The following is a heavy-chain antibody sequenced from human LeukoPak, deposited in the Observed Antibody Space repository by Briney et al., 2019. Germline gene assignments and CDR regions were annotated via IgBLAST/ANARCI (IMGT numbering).Heavy chain of an antibody. V-gene: IGHV4-39*07. CDR1: GGSISSSSYY. CDR3: ACLRNYGGFGGDFDY. Sequence: SETLSLTCTVSGGSISSSSYYWGWIRQPPGKGLEWIGSIYYSGSTYYNPSLKSRVTISVDTSKNQFSLKLSSVTAADTAVYYCACLRNYGGFGGDFDYWGQGTLVTVSS. CDR2: IYYSGST. J-gene: IGHJ4*02. D-gene: IGHD4-23*01.